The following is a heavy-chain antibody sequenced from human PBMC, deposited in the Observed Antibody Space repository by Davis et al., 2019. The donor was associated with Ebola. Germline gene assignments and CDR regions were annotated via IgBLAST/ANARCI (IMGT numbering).Heavy chain of an antibody. V-gene: IGHV3-21*05. D-gene: IGHD1-26*01. Sequence: GESLKISCAASGFTFSSYSMNWVRQAPGKGLEWVSYISSSSSYTNYADSVKGRFTISRDNAKNSLYLQMNSLRAEDTAVYYCARAYSGSRGWFDPWGQGTLVTVSS. CDR1: GFTFSSYS. CDR2: ISSSSSYT. CDR3: ARAYSGSRGWFDP. J-gene: IGHJ5*02.